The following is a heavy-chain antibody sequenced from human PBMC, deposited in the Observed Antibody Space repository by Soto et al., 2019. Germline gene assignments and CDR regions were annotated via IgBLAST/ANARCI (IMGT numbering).Heavy chain of an antibody. CDR1: GGPISSYY. Sequence: SETLSLTCTVSGGPISSYYWSWIRQPPGKGLEWIGYIYYSGSTNYNPSLKSRVTISVDTSKNQFSLKLSSVTAADTAVYYCARAPVVATINAFDIWGQGTMVTVSS. V-gene: IGHV4-59*01. CDR2: IYYSGST. CDR3: ARAPVVATINAFDI. D-gene: IGHD5-12*01. J-gene: IGHJ3*02.